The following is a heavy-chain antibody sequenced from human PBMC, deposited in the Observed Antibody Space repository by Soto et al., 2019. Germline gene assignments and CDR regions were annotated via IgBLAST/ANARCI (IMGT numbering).Heavy chain of an antibody. D-gene: IGHD4-17*01. Sequence: SETLSLTCSVSGGSVSNKTYYWSWIRQPPGKRLEWIGYVYYSGTTNYNPSLKSRVTISVDLSKNQFSLRLSSVTTADTALYYCAKTTAVPNTLRSRYFFDYWGQGTLVTVSS. J-gene: IGHJ4*02. CDR3: AKTTAVPNTLRSRYFFDY. V-gene: IGHV4-61*01. CDR2: VYYSGTT. CDR1: GGSVSNKTYY.